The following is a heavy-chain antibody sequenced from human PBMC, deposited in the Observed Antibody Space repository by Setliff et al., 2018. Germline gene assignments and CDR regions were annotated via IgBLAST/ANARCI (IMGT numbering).Heavy chain of an antibody. CDR2: IYHSGTT. CDR1: GGSISSPNW. D-gene: IGHD5-12*01. Sequence: SETLSLTCAVSGGSISSPNWWNWVRQPPGKGLEWIGEIYHSGTTNYNPSLKSRVTMSVDKSKSQFSLKLNSVTATDTAVYYCVRHDSGYGPFDTWGQGNQVTVSS. CDR3: VRHDSGYGPFDT. J-gene: IGHJ5*02. V-gene: IGHV4-4*02.